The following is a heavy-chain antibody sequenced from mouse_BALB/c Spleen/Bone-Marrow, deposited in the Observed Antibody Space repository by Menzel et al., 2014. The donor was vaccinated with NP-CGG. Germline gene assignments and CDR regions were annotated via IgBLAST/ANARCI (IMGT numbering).Heavy chain of an antibody. Sequence: AQLQQSGAELVRPGTSVKVSCKASGYAFTNYLIEWVKQRPGQGLEWIGVINPGSGGTNYNEKFKGKATLTADKSSSTAYMQLSSLTSDDSAVYFCARWDYAMDYWGQGTSVTVSS. CDR3: ARWDYAMDY. V-gene: IGHV1-54*01. CDR1: GYAFTNYL. J-gene: IGHJ4*01. CDR2: INPGSGGT.